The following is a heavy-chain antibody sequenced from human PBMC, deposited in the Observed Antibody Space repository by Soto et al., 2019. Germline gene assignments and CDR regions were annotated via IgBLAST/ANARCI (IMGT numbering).Heavy chain of an antibody. Sequence: ASVTVSGTASVYTFTVYHMHWVRQAPGQGLEWMGWINPNSGGTNYAQKFQGRVTMARDTSISTAYMELSRLRSDDTAVYYCARARAYGMDGLGQGTKVTVSS. CDR1: VYTFTVYH. J-gene: IGHJ6*02. V-gene: IGHV1-2*02. CDR3: ARARAYGMDG. CDR2: INPNSGGT.